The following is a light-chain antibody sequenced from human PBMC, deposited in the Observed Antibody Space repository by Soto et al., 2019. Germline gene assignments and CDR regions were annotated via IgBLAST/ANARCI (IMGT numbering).Light chain of an antibody. CDR3: QQYDNLPLI. V-gene: IGKV1-33*01. CDR2: DAS. Sequence: DLQMTQSPSSLSASVGDRVTITCQASQDINNSLNWYQQKPGKAPKLLIYDASSVEAGVPSRFSRGRSPTDFTFTISSLQAEDIATYYCQQYDNLPLIVGGGTKGEIK. J-gene: IGKJ4*01. CDR1: QDINNS.